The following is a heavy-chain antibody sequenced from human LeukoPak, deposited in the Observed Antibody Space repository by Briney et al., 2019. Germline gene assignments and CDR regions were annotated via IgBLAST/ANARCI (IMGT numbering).Heavy chain of an antibody. V-gene: IGHV4-61*02. CDR2: IYTSGST. CDR3: TRDTGTTGEVKSDP. J-gene: IGHJ5*02. D-gene: IGHD4-17*01. Sequence: PSETLSLTCTVSSGSINSGSYYWSWIRQPPGKGLEWIGRIYTSGSTNYNPSLKSRVTMSVDTSKSQFSLNLMSVTAADTAVYYCTRDTGTTGEVKSDPWGQGTLVTVSS. CDR1: SGSINSGSYY.